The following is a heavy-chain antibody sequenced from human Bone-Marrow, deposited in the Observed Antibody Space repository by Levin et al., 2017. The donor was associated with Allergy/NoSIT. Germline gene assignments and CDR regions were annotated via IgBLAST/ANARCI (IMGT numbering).Heavy chain of an antibody. CDR3: ARRIAAAGYYDY. D-gene: IGHD6-13*01. V-gene: IGHV4-39*01. Sequence: SETLSLTCTVSGGSISSSTYYWDWIRQPPWKGLEWVGSVYYTGSSYYNPSLESRVTISVDTSKNQVSLNLSSVTAADTAVYYCARRIAAAGYYDYWGQGTLVTVSS. J-gene: IGHJ4*02. CDR1: GGSISSSTYY. CDR2: VYYTGSS.